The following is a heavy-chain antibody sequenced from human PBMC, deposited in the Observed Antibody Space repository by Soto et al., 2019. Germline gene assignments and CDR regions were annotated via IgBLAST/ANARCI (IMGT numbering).Heavy chain of an antibody. V-gene: IGHV1-2*06. D-gene: IGHD2-8*01. CDR3: ANLKQAPNGIDY. CDR2: INPKTGDT. J-gene: IGHJ4*02. CDR1: GYTFTAYY. Sequence: QVQLVQSGAEVKKPGASVKVSCKASGYTFTAYYMYWVRQAPGQGLEWVGRINPKTGDTNYAPKFQGRVTMTRDTSISTAYMELSSLGSDDPAFYYCANLKQAPNGIDYWGQGTLVTVSS.